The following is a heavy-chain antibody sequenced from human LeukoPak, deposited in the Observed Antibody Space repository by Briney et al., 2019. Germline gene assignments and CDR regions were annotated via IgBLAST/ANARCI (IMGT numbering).Heavy chain of an antibody. V-gene: IGHV4-59*13. CDR1: GASISSYY. Sequence: SETLSLTCTVSGASISSYYWGWIRQPPGKGLEWIAYIYYSGNTNYNPSLKSRVTISVDTSKNQLSLKLSPVTAADTAVYFCARAGIAWSFDYWGQGTLVTVSS. CDR2: IYYSGNT. J-gene: IGHJ4*02. D-gene: IGHD6-19*01. CDR3: ARAGIAWSFDY.